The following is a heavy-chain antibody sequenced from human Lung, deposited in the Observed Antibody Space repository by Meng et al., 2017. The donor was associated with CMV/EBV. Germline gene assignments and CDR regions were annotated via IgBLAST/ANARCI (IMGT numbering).Heavy chain of an antibody. D-gene: IGHD2-21*02. V-gene: IGHV4-30-4*08. CDR2: IYYSGST. J-gene: IGHJ4*02. CDR3: ARVGAYCGGDCYHPR. Sequence: QGQLQESGPGLVKPSQTLSLTCTVSGGSISSGDYYWSWIRQPPGKGLEWIGYIYYSGSTYYNPSLKSRVTISVDTSKNQFSLRLSSVTAADTAVYYCARVGAYCGGDCYHPRWGQGTLVTVSS. CDR1: GGSISSGDYY.